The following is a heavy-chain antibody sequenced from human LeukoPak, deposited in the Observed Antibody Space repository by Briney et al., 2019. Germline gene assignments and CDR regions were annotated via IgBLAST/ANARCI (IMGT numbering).Heavy chain of an antibody. Sequence: GGSLRLSCAASGFTFSSYAMSWVRQAPGKGLEWVSAISGSGGSTYYADSVKGRFTISRDNSKNLLYLQMNSLRAEDTAVYYCAKWKYSNSGIDDYWGQGTLVTVSS. CDR1: GFTFSSYA. J-gene: IGHJ4*02. V-gene: IGHV3-23*01. D-gene: IGHD6-6*01. CDR2: ISGSGGST. CDR3: AKWKYSNSGIDDY.